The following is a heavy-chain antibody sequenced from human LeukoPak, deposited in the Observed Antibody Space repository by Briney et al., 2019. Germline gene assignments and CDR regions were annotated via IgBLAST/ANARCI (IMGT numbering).Heavy chain of an antibody. D-gene: IGHD7-27*01. Sequence: GGSLRLSCAASGFTFSTYAMSWVRQAPGKGLEWVSASGGSGGRTYYADSVRGRFTISRDNAKNSLYLQMNSLRGEDTAVYYCARKTGGSLDIWGQGTMVTVSS. CDR1: GFTFSTYA. J-gene: IGHJ3*02. CDR2: SGGSGGRT. V-gene: IGHV3-23*01. CDR3: ARKTGGSLDI.